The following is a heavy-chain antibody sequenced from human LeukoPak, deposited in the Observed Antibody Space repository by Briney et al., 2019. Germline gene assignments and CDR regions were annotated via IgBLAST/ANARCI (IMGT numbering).Heavy chain of an antibody. D-gene: IGHD6-13*01. J-gene: IGHJ6*02. CDR1: GYTFTSYG. CDR3: AREALSWQLVPYYYHGMDV. CDR2: ISAYNGNT. V-gene: IGHV1-18*01. Sequence: ASVKVSCKASGYTFTSYGISWVRQAPGQGLEWMGWISAYNGNTNYAQKLQGRVTMTTDTSTSTAYMELRSLRSDDTAAYYCAREALSWQLVPYYYHGMDVWGQGTTVTVSS.